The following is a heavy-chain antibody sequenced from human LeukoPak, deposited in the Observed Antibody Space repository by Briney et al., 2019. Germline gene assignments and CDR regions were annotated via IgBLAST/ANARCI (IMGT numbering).Heavy chain of an antibody. D-gene: IGHD3-22*01. Sequence: ASVKLSCKASGYTFTSYAMNWVRHAPGQGLEWIGWINTNTGNPTYAQGFTGRYVFSLDTSVSTAYLQISSLKAEDTAVYYCARLGYDSSGNDEHFDYWGQGTLVTVSS. CDR2: INTNTGNP. J-gene: IGHJ4*02. CDR1: GYTFTSYA. V-gene: IGHV7-4-1*02. CDR3: ARLGYDSSGNDEHFDY.